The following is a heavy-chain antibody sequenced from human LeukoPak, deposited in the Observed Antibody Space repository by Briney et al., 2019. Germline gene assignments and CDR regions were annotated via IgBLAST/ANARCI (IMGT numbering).Heavy chain of an antibody. J-gene: IGHJ4*02. V-gene: IGHV3-30-3*01. D-gene: IGHD6-19*01. Sequence: GGSLRLSCAASGFIFSTYVMYWVRQAPGKGLEWVATISYDGSNTYYADSVKGRFTISRDNSKNTLNLQMNGLRPEDTAVYYCARVHSTGGYSLEYWGQGTLVTVSS. CDR2: ISYDGSNT. CDR1: GFIFSTYV. CDR3: ARVHSTGGYSLEY.